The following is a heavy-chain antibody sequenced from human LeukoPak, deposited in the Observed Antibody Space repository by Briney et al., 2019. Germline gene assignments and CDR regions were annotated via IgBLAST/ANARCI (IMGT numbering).Heavy chain of an antibody. CDR1: GFTFSSYA. Sequence: PGGSLRLSCAASGFTFSSYAMSWVRQAPGKGLEWVSAISGSGGSTYYADSVKGWFTISRDDSKNTLYLQMNSLRAEDTAVYYSAKDRSYGDYDYWGQGTLVTVSS. J-gene: IGHJ4*02. CDR2: ISGSGGST. V-gene: IGHV3-23*01. CDR3: AKDRSYGDYDY. D-gene: IGHD4-17*01.